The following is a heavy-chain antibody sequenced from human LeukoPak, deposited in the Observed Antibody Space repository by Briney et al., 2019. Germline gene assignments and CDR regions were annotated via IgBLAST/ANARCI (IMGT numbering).Heavy chain of an antibody. Sequence: PSETLSLTCTVSGVSISTDYWTWVRQSPGKGLEWIGYIHYSGSTSYNPSLKSRVTISVDTSKNQFSLKLTSVTSADTAVYYCARDAGATAYWGQGALVTVPS. CDR1: GVSISTDY. J-gene: IGHJ4*02. CDR3: ARDAGATAY. D-gene: IGHD4/OR15-4a*01. CDR2: IHYSGST. V-gene: IGHV4-59*13.